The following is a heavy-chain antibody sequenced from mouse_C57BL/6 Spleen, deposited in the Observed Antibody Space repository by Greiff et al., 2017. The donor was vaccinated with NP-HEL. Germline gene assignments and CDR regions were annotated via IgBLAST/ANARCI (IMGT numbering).Heavy chain of an antibody. J-gene: IGHJ4*01. D-gene: IGHD1-1*01. CDR1: GYTFTSYW. V-gene: IGHV1-64*01. CDR2: IHPNSGST. Sequence: QVQLQQPGAELVKPGASVKLSCKASGYTFTSYWMHWVKQRPGQGLEWIGMIHPNSGSTNYNEKFKSKATLTVDKSSSTAYMQLSSLTSEDSAVYCCASPLLLRDYYAMDYWGQGTSVTVSS. CDR3: ASPLLLRDYYAMDY.